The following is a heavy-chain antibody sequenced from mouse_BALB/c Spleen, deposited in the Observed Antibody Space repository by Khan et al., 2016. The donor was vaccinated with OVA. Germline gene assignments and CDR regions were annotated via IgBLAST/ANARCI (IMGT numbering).Heavy chain of an antibody. CDR2: TNPTNGRT. CDR3: ARIKNIVATYFDY. D-gene: IGHD1-1*01. J-gene: IGHJ2*01. CDR1: GYTFTSYW. V-gene: IGHV1S81*02. Sequence: QVQLKQSGAELVKAGASVKMSCKASGYTFTSYWMHWVKQRLGQGLEWFAETNPTNGRTYYNEKFKSKATLTVDKSSSTAYMQLSGPTLLASAVSYCARIKNIVATYFDYWGQGTPLTVSA.